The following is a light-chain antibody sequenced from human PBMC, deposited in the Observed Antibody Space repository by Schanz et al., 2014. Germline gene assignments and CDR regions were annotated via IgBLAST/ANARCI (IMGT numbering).Light chain of an antibody. Sequence: EIVLTQSPGTLSLSPGERATLSCRASQSVTNTYLAWYQQKPGQAPRLLIYGASSRATGIPDRFSGSGSGTDFTLTISRLEPEDFATYYCQQANSFPRTFGQGTKVEIK. CDR2: GAS. V-gene: IGKV3-20*01. CDR3: QQANSFPRT. CDR1: QSVTNTY. J-gene: IGKJ1*01.